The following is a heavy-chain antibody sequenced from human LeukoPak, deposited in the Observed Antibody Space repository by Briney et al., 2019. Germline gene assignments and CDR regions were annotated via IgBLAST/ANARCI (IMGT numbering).Heavy chain of an antibody. Sequence: GGSLRLSCAASGFTFSSYAMSWVRQAPGKGLEWVSAISGTGGSTYYADSVKGRFTISRENSKNTLHLQMNSLRAEDTAVYYCAKTGMDYDSSGYYYDWGQGTLVTVSS. D-gene: IGHD3-22*01. V-gene: IGHV3-23*01. CDR3: AKTGMDYDSSGYYYD. J-gene: IGHJ4*02. CDR2: ISGTGGST. CDR1: GFTFSSYA.